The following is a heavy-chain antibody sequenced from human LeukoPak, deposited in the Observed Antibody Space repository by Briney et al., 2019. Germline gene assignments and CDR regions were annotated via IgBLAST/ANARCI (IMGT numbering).Heavy chain of an antibody. J-gene: IGHJ4*02. Sequence: GGSLRPSCAASGFTFSSYEMNWVRQAPGKGLEWVSYISSSGSTIYYADSVKGRFTISRDNAKNSLYLQMNSLRAEDTAVYYCARVPDIVGGGFDYWGQGTLVTVSS. CDR3: ARVPDIVGGGFDY. CDR2: ISSSGSTI. D-gene: IGHD2-15*01. V-gene: IGHV3-48*03. CDR1: GFTFSSYE.